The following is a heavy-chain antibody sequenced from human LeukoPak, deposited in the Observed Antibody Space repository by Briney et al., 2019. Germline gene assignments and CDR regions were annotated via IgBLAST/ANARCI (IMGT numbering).Heavy chain of an antibody. D-gene: IGHD3-10*01. Sequence: PGGSLRLSCAVSGFSFGSYAMHWVRQAPGKGLEYVSTISSNGGITYYATSVKGRFTISRDNSKNTLFLQMGSLTPEDMAVYYCAVGFGARSYYVDYYYHFMDVWGKGTTVTVSS. CDR1: GFSFGSYA. CDR2: ISSNGGIT. CDR3: AVGFGARSYYVDYYYHFMDV. J-gene: IGHJ6*04. V-gene: IGHV3-64*01.